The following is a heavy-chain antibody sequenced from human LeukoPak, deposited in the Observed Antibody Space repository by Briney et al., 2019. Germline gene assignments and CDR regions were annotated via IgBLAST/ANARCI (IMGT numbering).Heavy chain of an antibody. Sequence: GRSLRLSCAASGFTFDDYAMHWVRQAAGEGLEWVSLISGDGGSTYYADSVKGRFTISRDNSKISLYLQMNSLRTGDTALYYCAKDKRYSGYDPFDYWGQGTLVTVSS. CDR2: ISGDGGST. V-gene: IGHV3-43*02. J-gene: IGHJ4*02. CDR1: GFTFDDYA. CDR3: AKDKRYSGYDPFDY. D-gene: IGHD5-12*01.